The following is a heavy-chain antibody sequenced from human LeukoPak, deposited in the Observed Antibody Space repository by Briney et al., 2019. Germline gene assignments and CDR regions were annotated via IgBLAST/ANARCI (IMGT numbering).Heavy chain of an antibody. D-gene: IGHD4-17*01. CDR2: ISAYNGNT. V-gene: IGHV1-18*01. CDR3: ARGVLADFKGWDDYGNYDY. Sequence: ASVKVSCKASGYTFTSYGISWVRQAPGQGLEWMGWISAYNGNTNYAQKLQGRVTMTTDTSTSTAYMELRSLRSDDTAVYYCARGVLADFKGWDDYGNYDYWGQGTLVTVSS. J-gene: IGHJ4*02. CDR1: GYTFTSYG.